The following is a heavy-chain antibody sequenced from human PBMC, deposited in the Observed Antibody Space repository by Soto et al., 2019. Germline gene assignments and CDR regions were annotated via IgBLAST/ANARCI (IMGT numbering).Heavy chain of an antibody. CDR2: ISYDGSNK. CDR1: GFTFSSYA. Sequence: GGSLRLSCAVSGFTFSSYAIHWVRQAPGKGLEWVAVISYDGSNKYYADSVKGRFTISRDNSKNTLYLQMNSLRAEDAAVYYCARDQWRFGLGLQLFNFDYWGQGPLVTVSS. D-gene: IGHD5-18*01. V-gene: IGHV3-30-3*01. CDR3: ARDQWRFGLGLQLFNFDY. J-gene: IGHJ4*02.